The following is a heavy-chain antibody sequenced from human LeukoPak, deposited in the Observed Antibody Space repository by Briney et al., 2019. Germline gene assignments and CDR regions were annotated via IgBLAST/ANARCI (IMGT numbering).Heavy chain of an antibody. Sequence: ASVKVSCKASGYTFTGYYIHWVRQAPGQGLEWMGIINPSGGSTSYAQKSQGRVTMTRDRSTSTVYMELSSLRFEDTAVYYCARLGAAAVDYWGQGTLVTVSS. D-gene: IGHD6-13*01. CDR3: ARLGAAAVDY. V-gene: IGHV1-46*01. CDR1: GYTFTGYY. J-gene: IGHJ4*02. CDR2: INPSGGST.